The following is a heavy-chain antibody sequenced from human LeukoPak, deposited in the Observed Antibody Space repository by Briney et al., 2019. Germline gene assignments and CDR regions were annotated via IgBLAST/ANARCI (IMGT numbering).Heavy chain of an antibody. CDR1: GGSISSSSYY. CDR2: IYYSGST. CDR3: ARDLVIAARPDYTNFDY. D-gene: IGHD6-6*01. V-gene: IGHV4-39*07. J-gene: IGHJ4*02. Sequence: SETLSLTCTVSGGSISSSSYYRGWIRQPPGKGLEWIGSIYYSGSTYYNPSLKSRVTISVDTSKNQFSLKLSSVTAADTAVYYCARDLVIAARPDYTNFDYWGQGTLVTVSS.